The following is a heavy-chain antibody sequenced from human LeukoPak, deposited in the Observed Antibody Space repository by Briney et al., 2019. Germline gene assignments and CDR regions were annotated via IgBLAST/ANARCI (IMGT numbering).Heavy chain of an antibody. J-gene: IGHJ4*02. V-gene: IGHV4-39*01. D-gene: IGHD5-24*01. Sequence: SETLSLTCTASGGSISSSGYYWGWIRQPPGKGLEWIASINYSGTTYYNPSLKSRVTISEDRSKNQFSLKLSSVTAADTAVYYCARLRDGRWLLEYWGQGALVTVSS. CDR2: INYSGTT. CDR1: GGSISSSGYY. CDR3: ARLRDGRWLLEY.